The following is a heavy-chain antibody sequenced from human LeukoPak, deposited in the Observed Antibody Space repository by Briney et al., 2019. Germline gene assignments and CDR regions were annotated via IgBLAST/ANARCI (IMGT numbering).Heavy chain of an antibody. CDR3: AKSGASPLYHMDV. CDR1: GFTFSNYS. J-gene: IGHJ6*03. CDR2: LTGSSGTA. V-gene: IGHV3-23*01. Sequence: PGGSLRLSCAASGFTFSNYSMNWVRQAPGKGLEWVSGLTGSSGTAYYAGSVRGRFSISRDDSKNTVYLQMTSLRVDDTAIYYCAKSGASPLYHMDVWGKGATVTVSS. D-gene: IGHD1-26*01.